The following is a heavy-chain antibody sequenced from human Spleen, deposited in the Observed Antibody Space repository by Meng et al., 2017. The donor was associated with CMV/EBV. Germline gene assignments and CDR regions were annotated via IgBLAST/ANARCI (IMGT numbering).Heavy chain of an antibody. CDR2: IKSKTDGGTR. D-gene: IGHD1-1*01. CDR1: GFTFTNAW. CDR3: ATGTGRSDFGY. Sequence: GESLKISCVASGFTFTNAWMSWVRQAPGQGLEWVGRIKSKTDGGTRDYAPPVKGRFSISRDDSKNTLYLQMNSLETEDTALYYCATGTGRSDFGYWGQGTLVTVSS. J-gene: IGHJ4*02. V-gene: IGHV3-15*01.